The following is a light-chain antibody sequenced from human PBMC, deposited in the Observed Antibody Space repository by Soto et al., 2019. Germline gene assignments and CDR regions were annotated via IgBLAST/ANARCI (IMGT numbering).Light chain of an antibody. CDR1: QSISNW. CDR3: QQYDIYSRT. J-gene: IGKJ1*01. V-gene: IGKV1-5*01. CDR2: DAS. Sequence: DIQMTQSPSTLSASVGDRVTITCRASQSISNWLAWYQQKPGKAPKLLIYDASTLQSGVPSRFSGSGSGTELTLTISSLQHDDFATYYCQQYDIYSRTFGQGTKVEIK.